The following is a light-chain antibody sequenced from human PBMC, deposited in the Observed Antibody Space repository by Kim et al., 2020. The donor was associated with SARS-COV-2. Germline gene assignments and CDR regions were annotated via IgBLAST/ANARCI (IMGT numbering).Light chain of an antibody. CDR2: GKN. CDR3: NSRDSSGNHVV. V-gene: IGLV3-19*01. J-gene: IGLJ2*01. CDR1: SLRSYY. Sequence: SSELTQDPAVSVALGQTVRITCQGDSLRSYYASWYQQKPGQAPVLVIYGKNNRPSGIPDRFSGSSSGNTASLTSIGAQAEDEADYYCNSRDSSGNHVVFG.